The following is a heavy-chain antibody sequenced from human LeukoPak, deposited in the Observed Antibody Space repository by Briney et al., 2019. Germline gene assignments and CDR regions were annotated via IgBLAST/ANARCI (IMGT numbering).Heavy chain of an antibody. V-gene: IGHV3-74*01. D-gene: IGHD3/OR15-3a*01. CDR1: GFTYLINC. CDR2: INSDGSSI. J-gene: IGHJ3*02. CDR3: ASWDWYAAFGI. Sequence: GGSLRHSRQATGFTYLINCRQCVRQVPGKGLVWVSRINSDGSSISYADSVKARFTLSRDNAKNTLYLQMNSRRAEDTAVYYCASWDWYAAFGIWGQGTMVTVSS.